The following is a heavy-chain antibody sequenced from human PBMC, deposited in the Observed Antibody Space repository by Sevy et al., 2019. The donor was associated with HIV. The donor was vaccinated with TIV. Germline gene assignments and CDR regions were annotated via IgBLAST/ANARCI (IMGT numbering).Heavy chain of an antibody. V-gene: IGHV4-4*07. CDR2: MFGSWRT. CDR3: ARGGEMIRGVIGSEYAYFHMDV. J-gene: IGHJ6*03. Sequence: SETQSLTCSVSGDTISDYHWTWLRQPAGKGLEWIGHMFGSWRTHLNPSLKTRVTMSVDRSENRFSLKLTYVTAADTAVYYCARGGEMIRGVIGSEYAYFHMDVWGTGTTVTVSS. D-gene: IGHD3-10*01. CDR1: GDTISDYH.